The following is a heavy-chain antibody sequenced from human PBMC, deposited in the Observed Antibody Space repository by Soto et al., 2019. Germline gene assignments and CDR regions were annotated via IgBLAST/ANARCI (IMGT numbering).Heavy chain of an antibody. CDR2: IPWNDNK. CDR3: AHRYGGNYYRWYFDS. D-gene: IGHD1-26*01. Sequence: QITLKESGPTLVKPTQTLTLTCTYSGFSLTTSGAGVGWIRQPPGKALKWLALIPWNDNKRYNPGLESRLTRTKDTSKNQVILTLTNMDPVDTATYFCAHRYGGNYYRWYFDSWGQGTLVTVSS. CDR1: GFSLTTSGAG. V-gene: IGHV2-5*01. J-gene: IGHJ4*02.